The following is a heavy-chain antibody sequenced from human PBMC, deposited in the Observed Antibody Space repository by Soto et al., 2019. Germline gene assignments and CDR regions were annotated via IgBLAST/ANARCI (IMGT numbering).Heavy chain of an antibody. CDR2: IIPVTETP. Sequence: QVQLMQSGAEVKKPGSSVKVSCKVSGGTFSSHAINWLRQAPGQGLEWMGVIIPVTETPNNAEKFQGRVTITADKSTTTVYMELSSLAFDDTAVYFCARGNKGPGHYGPGSQGWYGPWGQGTLVTVSS. CDR3: ARGNKGPGHYGPGSQGWYGP. J-gene: IGHJ5*02. CDR1: GGTFSSHA. D-gene: IGHD3-10*01. V-gene: IGHV1-69*06.